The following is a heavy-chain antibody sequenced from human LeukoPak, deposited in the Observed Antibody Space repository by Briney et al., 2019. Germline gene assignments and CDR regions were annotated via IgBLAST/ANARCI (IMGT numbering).Heavy chain of an antibody. J-gene: IGHJ4*02. CDR1: GFTFSPYS. D-gene: IGHD5-18*01. Sequence: PGGSLRLSCAASGFTFSPYSMNWVRQAPGKGLEWVSFVSGSGSPIYCADSVKGRFTISRDNARNSLYLQMNSLRAEDTAVYYCARVRGNSYGYVDYWGQGTLVTVSS. CDR3: ARVRGNSYGYVDY. CDR2: VSGSGSPI. V-gene: IGHV3-48*01.